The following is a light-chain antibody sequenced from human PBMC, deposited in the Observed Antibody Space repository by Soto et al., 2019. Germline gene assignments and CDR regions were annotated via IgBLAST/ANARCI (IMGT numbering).Light chain of an antibody. CDR2: GAS. CDR3: QQSSITPRS. J-gene: IGKJ1*01. CDR1: QSISTY. V-gene: IGKV1-39*01. Sequence: DIRLTQSPSSLSAAVGDRVTISCRASQSISTYLMWYHQKPGKAPNLLIYGASGFQNGVPSRFAGSGSGTEFTLTITGLQPEDFGTYYCQQSSITPRSFGQGTKVEI.